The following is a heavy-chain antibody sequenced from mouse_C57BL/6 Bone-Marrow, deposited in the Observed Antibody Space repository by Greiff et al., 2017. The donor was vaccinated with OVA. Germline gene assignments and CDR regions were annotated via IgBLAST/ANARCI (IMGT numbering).Heavy chain of an antibody. J-gene: IGHJ2*01. CDR1: GYTFTSYW. CDR3: ARLLLPYFDY. V-gene: IGHV1-64*01. D-gene: IGHD2-3*01. Sequence: QVQLQQPGAELVKPGASVKLSCKASGYTFTSYWMHWVKQRPGQGLEWIGMIHPNSGSTNYNEKFTSKATLTVDKSSSTAYMQLSSLTSEDSAVYYCARLLLPYFDYWGQGTTLTVSS. CDR2: IHPNSGST.